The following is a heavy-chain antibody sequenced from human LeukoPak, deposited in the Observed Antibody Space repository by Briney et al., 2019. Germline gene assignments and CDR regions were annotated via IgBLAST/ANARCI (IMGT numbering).Heavy chain of an antibody. CDR1: GYTFTGYY. D-gene: IGHD6-13*01. CDR3: ARDSSSWGNYGMDV. Sequence: LGASVKVSCKASGYTFTGYYMHWVRQAPGQGLEWMGWINPNSGGTNYAQKFQGRVTMTRDTSISTAYMELSRLRSDDTAGYYCARDSSSWGNYGMDVWGQGTTVTVSS. CDR2: INPNSGGT. V-gene: IGHV1-2*03. J-gene: IGHJ6*02.